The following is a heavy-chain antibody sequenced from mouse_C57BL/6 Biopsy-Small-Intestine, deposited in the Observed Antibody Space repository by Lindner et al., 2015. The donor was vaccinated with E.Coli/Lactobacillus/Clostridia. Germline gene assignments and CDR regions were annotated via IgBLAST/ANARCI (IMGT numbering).Heavy chain of an antibody. CDR1: GYTFSSFD. CDR2: MNPYNGNT. V-gene: IGHV1S134*01. D-gene: IGHD3-3*01. J-gene: IGHJ4*01. CDR3: ARSGDFDY. Sequence: SVKVSCKTSGYTFSSFDINWVRQASGQGLEWMGWMNPYNGNTGYAQKFQGRVTMTGNTATGTAYMELRSLTSEDTAVYYCARSGDFDYWGQGTSVTVSS.